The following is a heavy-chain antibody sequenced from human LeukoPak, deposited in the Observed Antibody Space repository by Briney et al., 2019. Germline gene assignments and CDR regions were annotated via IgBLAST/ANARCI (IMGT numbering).Heavy chain of an antibody. CDR1: GGTFSSYA. CDR3: ARDRRSEKDSSGWYIWFDP. CDR2: IIPIFGTA. V-gene: IGHV1-69*13. Sequence: SVKVSCKASGGTFSSYAISWVRQAPGQGLEWVGGIIPIFGTANYAQKFQGRVTITADESTSTAYMELSSLRSEDTAVYYCARDRRSEKDSSGWYIWFDPWGQGTLVTVSS. D-gene: IGHD6-19*01. J-gene: IGHJ5*02.